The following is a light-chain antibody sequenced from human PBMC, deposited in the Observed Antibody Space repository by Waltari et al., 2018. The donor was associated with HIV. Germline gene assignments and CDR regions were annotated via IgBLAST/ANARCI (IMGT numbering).Light chain of an antibody. Sequence: QSALPQPASVSGSPGQSITISCTGTSSDGGYYNYAPWYQQYPGKAPKLMIYDVTKRPSGVSNRFSGSKSGNTASLTISGLQAEDEADYYCCSYAGSSIYYVFGTGTKVTVL. CDR3: CSYAGSSIYYV. CDR1: SSDGGYYNY. V-gene: IGLV2-23*02. J-gene: IGLJ1*01. CDR2: DVT.